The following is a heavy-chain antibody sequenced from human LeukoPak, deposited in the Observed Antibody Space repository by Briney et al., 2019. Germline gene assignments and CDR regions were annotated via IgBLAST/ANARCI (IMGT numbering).Heavy chain of an antibody. J-gene: IGHJ4*02. CDR3: ARARGYFGSGGVDY. Sequence: GGSLRLSCAASGFTVSSNYMSWVRQAPGKGLEWVSVIYSGGSTYYADSVKGRFTISRDNSKNTLYLQMNSLRAEDTAVYYCARARGYFGSGGVDYWGQGTLVTVSS. V-gene: IGHV3-66*01. CDR2: IYSGGST. CDR1: GFTVSSNY. D-gene: IGHD3-10*01.